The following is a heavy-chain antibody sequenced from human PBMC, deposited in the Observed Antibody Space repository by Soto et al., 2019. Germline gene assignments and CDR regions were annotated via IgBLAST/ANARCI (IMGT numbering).Heavy chain of an antibody. CDR1: GGTFSSYA. J-gene: IGHJ2*01. D-gene: IGHD3-3*01. CDR3: AREIRSGYYKYWYFDL. V-gene: IGHV1-69*05. CDR2: IIPIFGTA. Sequence: ASVKVSCKASGGTFSSYAISWVRQAPGQGLEWMGGIIPIFGTANYAQKFEGRVTMSRDTSINTAYMELNNLISDDTAVYYCAREIRSGYYKYWYFDLWGRGTLVTVSS.